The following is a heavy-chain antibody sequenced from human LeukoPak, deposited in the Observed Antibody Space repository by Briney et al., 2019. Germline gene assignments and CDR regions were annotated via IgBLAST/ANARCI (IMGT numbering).Heavy chain of an antibody. V-gene: IGHV3-21*04. Sequence: GGSLRLSCAASGFTLSSYSMNWVRQAPGKGLEWVSSISSSSSYIYYADSVKGRFTISRDNAKNSLYLQMNSLRAEDTALYYCVREHYNYYMDVWGKGTTVTVSS. CDR3: VREHYNYYMDV. J-gene: IGHJ6*03. CDR1: GFTLSSYS. CDR2: ISSSSSYI.